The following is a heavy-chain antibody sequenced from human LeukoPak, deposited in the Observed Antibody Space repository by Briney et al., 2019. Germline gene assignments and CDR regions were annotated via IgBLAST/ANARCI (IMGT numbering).Heavy chain of an antibody. V-gene: IGHV3-64*01. CDR2: ISSNGYA. Sequence: GGSLRLSCAASGFTFSRYPMHWVRQAPEKGLEYVSAISSNGYAYYGNSVEGRFTTSRDNSKSTLYLQMDSLRVDDTAVYYCVRETGWYDYWGQGTLVTVSS. CDR3: VRETGWYDY. D-gene: IGHD6-19*01. CDR1: GFTFSRYP. J-gene: IGHJ4*02.